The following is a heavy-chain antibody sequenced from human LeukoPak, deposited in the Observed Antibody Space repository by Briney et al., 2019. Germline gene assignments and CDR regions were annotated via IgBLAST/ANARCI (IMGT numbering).Heavy chain of an antibody. CDR1: GFTFSHHA. CDR3: ARSTSSEYDIYHFDY. Sequence: GGSLRLSCAASGFTFSHHAVHWVRRSPGKGLEWAAVISYDGNNKYYANSVKGRFTISRDNPKNTLYLQMNSLRAEDTAVYYCARSTSSEYDIYHFDYWGQGTLVTVSS. J-gene: IGHJ4*02. V-gene: IGHV3-30*03. D-gene: IGHD3-9*01. CDR2: ISYDGNNK.